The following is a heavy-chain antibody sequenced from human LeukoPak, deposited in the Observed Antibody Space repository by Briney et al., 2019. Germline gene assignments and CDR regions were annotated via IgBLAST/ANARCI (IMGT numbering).Heavy chain of an antibody. CDR2: IYYSKNT. CDR1: GGSISSSSAY. Sequence: PSETLSLTCTVSGGSISSSSAYWGWIRHPPGKGLEWIGSIYYSKNTYCNPSLKSRVTISADTSKNQFSLTLGSVSATDTAVYYCVSPRGFSYGYFDYWGQGTLVTVSS. CDR3: VSPRGFSYGYFDY. J-gene: IGHJ4*02. V-gene: IGHV4-39*01. D-gene: IGHD5-18*01.